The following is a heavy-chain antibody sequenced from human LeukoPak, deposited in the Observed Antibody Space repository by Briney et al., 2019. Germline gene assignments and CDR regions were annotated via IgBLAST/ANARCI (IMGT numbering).Heavy chain of an antibody. J-gene: IGHJ4*02. D-gene: IGHD4-11*01. CDR1: GFTFSNYG. Sequence: PGGSLRLSCAASGFTFSNYGIHWVRQAPGKGLEWVAVISYDGSNKYYADSVKGRFTISRDNSKNTLYLQMNSLRAEDTAVYYCAATVTIRSYWGQGTLVTVSS. CDR2: ISYDGSNK. V-gene: IGHV3-30*19. CDR3: AATVTIRSY.